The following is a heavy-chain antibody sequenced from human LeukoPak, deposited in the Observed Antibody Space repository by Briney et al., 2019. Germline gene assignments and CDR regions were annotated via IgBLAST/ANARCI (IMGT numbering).Heavy chain of an antibody. Sequence: GGSLRLSCAASGFTFGSYAMSWVRQAPGKGLEWVSSISGSGFSIYYADSVKGRFTISRDNSKNTLYLQMNSLGAEDTAVYYCAKNTSGWYFDYWGQGTLVTVSS. CDR2: ISGSGFSI. V-gene: IGHV3-23*01. D-gene: IGHD6-19*01. CDR3: AKNTSGWYFDY. CDR1: GFTFGSYA. J-gene: IGHJ4*02.